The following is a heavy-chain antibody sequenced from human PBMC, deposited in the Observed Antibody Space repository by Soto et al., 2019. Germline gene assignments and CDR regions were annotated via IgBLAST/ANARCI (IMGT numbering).Heavy chain of an antibody. Sequence: QVHLVESGGGLVKPGGSLRLSCAASGFTFSDYYMSWIRQAPGKGLEWISYISSTLSYTNYADSAKGRFTISRDNAKNSLYLHMSSLRAEDTAVYYCARALFGYSSTWYYFDSWGQGTLVTVSS. CDR3: ARALFGYSSTWYYFDS. CDR1: GFTFSDYY. J-gene: IGHJ4*02. D-gene: IGHD6-13*01. V-gene: IGHV3-11*05. CDR2: ISSTLSYT.